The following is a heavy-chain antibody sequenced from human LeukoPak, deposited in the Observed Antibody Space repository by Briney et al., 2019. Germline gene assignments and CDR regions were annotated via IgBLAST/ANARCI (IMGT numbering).Heavy chain of an antibody. CDR3: ARVTTRRVVDY. D-gene: IGHD4-17*01. CDR2: IYYSGST. Sequence: PSETLSLTCTVSGGSISSYYWSWIRQPPGKGLEWIGYIYYSGSTNYNPSLKSRVTISVDTSKNQFSLKLSSVTAADTAVYYCARVTTRRVVDYWGQGTLVTVSS. J-gene: IGHJ4*02. V-gene: IGHV4-59*01. CDR1: GGSISSYY.